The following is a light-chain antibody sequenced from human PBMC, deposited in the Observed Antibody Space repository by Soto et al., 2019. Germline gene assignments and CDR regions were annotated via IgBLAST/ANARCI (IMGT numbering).Light chain of an antibody. Sequence: DIQMTQSPSSLSASVGDRVTITCRASQGISNYLAWYQQKPGKVPKLLIYAASTLQSGVPSRFSGSGSGTDFTLTISSLQPEDVATYYCQKYNSAPPGTFGQGTKVEIK. CDR3: QKYNSAPPGT. V-gene: IGKV1-27*01. CDR1: QGISNY. CDR2: AAS. J-gene: IGKJ1*01.